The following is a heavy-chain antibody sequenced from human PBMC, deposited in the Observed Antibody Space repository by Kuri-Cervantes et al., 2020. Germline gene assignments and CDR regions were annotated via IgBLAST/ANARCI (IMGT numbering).Heavy chain of an antibody. V-gene: IGHV3-9*01. J-gene: IGHJ4*02. D-gene: IGHD3-9*01. CDR3: VRAIDY. CDR2: ISWNSGSI. Sequence: SLKISCAASGFTFDDYAMHWVRQAPGKGLEWVSDISWNSGSIGYADSVKGRFTISRDNAKNLLYLQMNSLRAEDTAVYYCVRAIDYWGQGTLVTVSS. CDR1: GFTFDDYA.